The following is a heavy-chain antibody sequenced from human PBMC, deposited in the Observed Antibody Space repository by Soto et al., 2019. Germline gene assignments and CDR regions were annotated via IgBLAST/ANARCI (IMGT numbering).Heavy chain of an antibody. V-gene: IGHV3-74*01. CDR1: GITFSRYW. J-gene: IGHJ5*02. CDR3: AREGLGMSLSDP. Sequence: GGSLGLSCAASGITFSRYWMHWVRQAPGKGLVWVSRMNSDGRSITYADSVKGRFTISRDNAKNTLYLQMHSLRVEDTAVYYCAREGLGMSLSDPWGQGTLVTVSS. CDR2: MNSDGRSI. D-gene: IGHD7-27*01.